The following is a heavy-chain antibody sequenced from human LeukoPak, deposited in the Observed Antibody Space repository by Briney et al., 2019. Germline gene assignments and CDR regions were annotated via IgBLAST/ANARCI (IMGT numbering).Heavy chain of an antibody. CDR2: ISYDGSNK. CDR3: ARDAYYDFWTGFYGRGTYFDY. J-gene: IGHJ4*02. Sequence: GGSLRLSCAASGFTFSSYAMHWVRQAPGKGLEWVAIISYDGSNKYYADSVKGRFTISRDNSKNTLYLQMNSLRAEDTAVYYCARDAYYDFWTGFYGRGTYFDYWGQGTLVTVSS. V-gene: IGHV3-30*04. D-gene: IGHD3-3*01. CDR1: GFTFSSYA.